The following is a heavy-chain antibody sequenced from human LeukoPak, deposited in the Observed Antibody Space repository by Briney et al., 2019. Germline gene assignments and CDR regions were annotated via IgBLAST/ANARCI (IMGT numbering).Heavy chain of an antibody. D-gene: IGHD2-8*01. Sequence: GGSLRLSCTASGFIVTNNYINWVRQAPGKGLEWVSLVYSGGSTYYADSVKGRFTISRDNSKNMVYLQMNSLRAEDTAMYYCARDPPAVLIDTYGWGQGTLVTVST. V-gene: IGHV3-66*01. CDR3: ARDPPAVLIDTYG. CDR2: VYSGGST. J-gene: IGHJ4*02. CDR1: GFIVTNNY.